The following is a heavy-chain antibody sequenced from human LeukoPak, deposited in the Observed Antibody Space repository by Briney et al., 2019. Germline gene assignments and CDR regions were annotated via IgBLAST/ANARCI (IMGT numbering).Heavy chain of an antibody. V-gene: IGHV1-46*01. CDR1: GYTFTSYY. CDR3: ARGSEGCGGDCYVTYFDY. D-gene: IGHD2-21*02. Sequence: ASVKVSCKASGYTFTSYYMHWVRQAPGQGLERMGIINPSGGSTSYAQKFQGRVTMTRDTSTSTVYMELSSLRSEDTAVYYCARGSEGCGGDCYVTYFDYWGQGTLVTVSS. CDR2: INPSGGST. J-gene: IGHJ4*02.